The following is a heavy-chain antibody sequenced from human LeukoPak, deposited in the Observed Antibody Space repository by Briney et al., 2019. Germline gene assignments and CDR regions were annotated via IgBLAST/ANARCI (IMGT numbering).Heavy chain of an antibody. V-gene: IGHV1-69*05. Sequence: ASVKVSCKASGGTFSSYAISWVRQAPGQGLEWMGGIIPIFGTANYAQKFQGRVTITTDESTSTAYMELSSLRSEDTAVYYCAKDPVSIGPAFAFWGPGTMVTVSS. CDR2: IIPIFGTA. CDR1: GGTFSSYA. J-gene: IGHJ3*01. CDR3: AKDPVSIGPAFAF. D-gene: IGHD2-21*01.